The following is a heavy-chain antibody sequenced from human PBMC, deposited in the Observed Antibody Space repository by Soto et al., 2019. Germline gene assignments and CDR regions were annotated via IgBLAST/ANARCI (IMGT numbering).Heavy chain of an antibody. Sequence: EVQLLESGGGLVQPGESLRLSCAASGFTFSSYAMSWVRQAPGKGLEWVSVISGSDDSTYYADSVKGRFTISRDTSKNTLYLQMNSLIAEDTAVYYCAKRSSSSTFDYWGQGTLVTVSS. CDR2: ISGSDDST. V-gene: IGHV3-23*01. CDR1: GFTFSSYA. J-gene: IGHJ4*02. CDR3: AKRSSSSTFDY. D-gene: IGHD6-6*01.